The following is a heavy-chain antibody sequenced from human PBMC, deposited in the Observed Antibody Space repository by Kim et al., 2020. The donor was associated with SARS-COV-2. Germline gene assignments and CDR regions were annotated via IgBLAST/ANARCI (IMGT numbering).Heavy chain of an antibody. CDR2: INHSGST. V-gene: IGHV4-34*01. J-gene: IGHJ4*02. D-gene: IGHD2-15*01. Sequence: SETLSLTCAVYGGSFSGYYWSWIRQPPGKGLEWIGEINHSGSTNYNPSLKSRVTISVDTSKNQFSLKLSSVTAADTAVYYCARGVPCSGGSCFGGYYFDYGGQGTLVTVSS. CDR3: ARGVPCSGGSCFGGYYFDY. CDR1: GGSFSGYY.